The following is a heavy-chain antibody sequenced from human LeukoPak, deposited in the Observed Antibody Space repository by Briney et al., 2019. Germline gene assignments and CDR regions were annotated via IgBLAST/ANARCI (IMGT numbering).Heavy chain of an antibody. Sequence: VASVKVSCKASGGTFSSYAISWVRQAPGQGLEWVGGIILIFGTANYAQKFQGRVTITADESTSTAYMELSSLRSEDTALYYCARDGYSYGWVPPYDAFDIWGQGTIVTVSS. CDR2: IILIFGTA. V-gene: IGHV1-69*13. CDR3: ARDGYSYGWVPPYDAFDI. J-gene: IGHJ3*02. D-gene: IGHD5-18*01. CDR1: GGTFSSYA.